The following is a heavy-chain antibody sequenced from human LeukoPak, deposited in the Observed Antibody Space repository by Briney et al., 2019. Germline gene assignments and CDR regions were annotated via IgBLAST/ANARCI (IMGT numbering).Heavy chain of an antibody. Sequence: SETLSLTCTVSGYSISSGSYYWSWIRQPAGKGLEWIGRIYTSGSTNYNPSLKSRVTISVDTSKNQFSLKLSSVTAADTAVYYCARYCPYSSSWYWFDPWGQGTLVTVSS. CDR2: IYTSGST. D-gene: IGHD6-13*01. CDR3: ARYCPYSSSWYWFDP. J-gene: IGHJ5*02. V-gene: IGHV4-61*02. CDR1: GYSISSGSYY.